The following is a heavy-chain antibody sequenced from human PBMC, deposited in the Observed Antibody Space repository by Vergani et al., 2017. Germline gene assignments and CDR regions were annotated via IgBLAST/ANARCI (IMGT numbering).Heavy chain of an antibody. Sequence: VQLQESGPGLVKPSETLSLTCTVSGGSISSYYWSWIRQPPGKGLEWIGYIYYSGSTNYNPSLKSRVTISVDTSKNQFSLKLSSVTAADTAVYYCARGQYWPYYYYYMDVWGKGTTVTVSS. CDR2: IYYSGST. J-gene: IGHJ6*03. V-gene: IGHV4-59*01. D-gene: IGHD4-11*01. CDR3: ARGQYWPYYYYYMDV. CDR1: GGSISSYY.